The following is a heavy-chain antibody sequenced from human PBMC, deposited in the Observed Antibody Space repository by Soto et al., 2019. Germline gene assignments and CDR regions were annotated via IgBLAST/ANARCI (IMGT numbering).Heavy chain of an antibody. V-gene: IGHV4-39*01. Sequence: QLQLQESGPGLVKPSETLSLTCTVSGGSISSSSYYWGWIRQPPGKGLEWIGSIYYSGSTYYNPSFKRRVTIAVDTSQNQFPLKLSSVTAADTAVYYCARLVYDSSGYRPGWGQGTLVTVSS. CDR1: GGSISSSSYY. J-gene: IGHJ4*02. D-gene: IGHD3-22*01. CDR2: IYYSGST. CDR3: ARLVYDSSGYRPG.